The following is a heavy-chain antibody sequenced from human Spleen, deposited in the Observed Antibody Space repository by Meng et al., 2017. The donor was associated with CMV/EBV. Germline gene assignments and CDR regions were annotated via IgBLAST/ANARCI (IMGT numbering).Heavy chain of an antibody. CDR1: GYTFAGHY. V-gene: IGHV1-2*02. CDR3: ARGVGASSFDY. CDR2: INPNSGGT. J-gene: IGHJ4*02. Sequence: ASVKVSCKASGYTFAGHYLHWVRQAPGQGLEWMGWINPNSGGTNYAQKFQGRVTMTRDTSISTAYMELSRLRSDDTAVYYCARGVGASSFDYWGQGTLVTVSS. D-gene: IGHD1-26*01.